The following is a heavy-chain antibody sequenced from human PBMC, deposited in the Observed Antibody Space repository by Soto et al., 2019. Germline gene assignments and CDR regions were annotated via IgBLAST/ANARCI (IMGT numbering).Heavy chain of an antibody. CDR1: GGSIRPYY. CDR3: ARDSPSYPSPGDY. Sequence: SETLSLTCTVSGGSIRPYYWSWIRQPPGRGLEWIGYIYYTGSTNYNPSLKSRVTISVDTSKNQFSLNLSSVTAADTAVYYCARDSPSYPSPGDYWGQGTLVTVSS. J-gene: IGHJ4*02. V-gene: IGHV4-59*01. CDR2: IYYTGST. D-gene: IGHD3-16*02.